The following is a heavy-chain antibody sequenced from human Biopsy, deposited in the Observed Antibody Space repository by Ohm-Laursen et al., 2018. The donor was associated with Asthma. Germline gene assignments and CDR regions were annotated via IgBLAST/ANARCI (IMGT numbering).Heavy chain of an antibody. CDR3: VTSGGDYGYFGLDV. Sequence: GSSVKVSCKASGGTFSSHSISWVRQAPGQGLEWMGGIIPIFDTPNYAQKFQGRVTITAGESTTTAYMELSSLRSEDTAVYYCVTSGGDYGYFGLDVWGQGTTVTVSS. D-gene: IGHD4-17*01. CDR2: IIPIFDTP. J-gene: IGHJ6*02. V-gene: IGHV1-69*01. CDR1: GGTFSSHS.